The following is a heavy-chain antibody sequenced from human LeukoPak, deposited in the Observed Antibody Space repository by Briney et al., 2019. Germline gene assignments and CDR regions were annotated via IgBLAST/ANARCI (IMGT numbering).Heavy chain of an antibody. J-gene: IGHJ4*02. CDR2: INSDGSTT. Sequence: GESLRLSCAAPGFIFSNYWMHWVRRAPGKGLVWVSRINSDGSTTNYADSVKGRFTISRDNAKNTRYLQMNSVRADDTAVYYCARRYCTGGSCYADYWGQGTLVTVSP. CDR3: ARRYCTGGSCYADY. V-gene: IGHV3-74*01. CDR1: GFIFSNYW. D-gene: IGHD2-15*01.